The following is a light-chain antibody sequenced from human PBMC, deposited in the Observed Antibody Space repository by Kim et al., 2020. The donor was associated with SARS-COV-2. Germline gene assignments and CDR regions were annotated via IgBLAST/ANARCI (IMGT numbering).Light chain of an antibody. CDR1: QSLLHSNGYNY. Sequence: EPASISCRSSQSLLHSNGYNYLDWYLQKPGQSPPLLIYLGSNRASGAPDRFSGSGSGTDFTLKISRVEAEDVGVYYCMQALQTPLTFGGGTKLEI. V-gene: IGKV2-28*01. CDR3: MQALQTPLT. CDR2: LGS. J-gene: IGKJ4*01.